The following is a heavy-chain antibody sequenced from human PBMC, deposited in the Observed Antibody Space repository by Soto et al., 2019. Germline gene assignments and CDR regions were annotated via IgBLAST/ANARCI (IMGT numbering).Heavy chain of an antibody. CDR3: ARTRSFTLGFYYDGMDV. CDR1: GYTFTGYW. D-gene: IGHD6-6*01. J-gene: IGHJ6*02. Sequence: GESLKISCQGSGYTFTGYWIGWVRQMSGEGLEWMGIIYPGDSDTRYSPSFQGQVTISADKSLRTAYLQWTSLKASDTALYYCARTRSFTLGFYYDGMDVWGQGTTVTVSS. CDR2: IYPGDSDT. V-gene: IGHV5-51*01.